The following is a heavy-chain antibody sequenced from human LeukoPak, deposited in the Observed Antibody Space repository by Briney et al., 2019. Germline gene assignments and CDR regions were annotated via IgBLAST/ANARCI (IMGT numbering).Heavy chain of an antibody. CDR3: ARLQSGLRLLFDY. CDR2: IYYSGST. V-gene: IGHV4-39*01. Sequence: SETLSLTCTVSGGSISSSSYYWGWIRQPPGKGLEWIGSIYYSGSTYYNPSLKSRVTISVDTSKNQFSLKLSSVTAADTAVYYCARLQSGLRLLFDYWGQGTLVTVSS. J-gene: IGHJ4*02. D-gene: IGHD5-12*01. CDR1: GGSISSSSYY.